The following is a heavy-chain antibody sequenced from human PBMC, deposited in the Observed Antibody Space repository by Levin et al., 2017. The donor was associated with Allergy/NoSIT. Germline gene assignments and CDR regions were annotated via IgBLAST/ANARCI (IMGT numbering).Heavy chain of an antibody. Sequence: PGGSLRLSCAASGFSFSDYYMSWVRQAPGKGLEWASYISSSGSYRNYADSVKGRFTISRDNAENSLYLQMNSLRADDTAVYYCARVGYDSYYFDSWGQGTLVIISS. CDR3: ARVGYDSYYFDS. D-gene: IGHD5-12*01. CDR1: GFSFSDYY. CDR2: ISSSGSYR. J-gene: IGHJ4*02. V-gene: IGHV3-11*03.